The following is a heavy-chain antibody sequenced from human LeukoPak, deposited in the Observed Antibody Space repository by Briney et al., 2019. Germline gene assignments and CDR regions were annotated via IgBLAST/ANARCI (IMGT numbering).Heavy chain of an antibody. CDR1: GYTFTGYY. V-gene: IGHV1-3*01. CDR3: ARVREEWALHDAFDI. J-gene: IGHJ3*02. D-gene: IGHD3-3*01. CDR2: INAGNGNT. Sequence: ASVKVSCKASGYTFTGYYMHWVRQAPGQGLEWMGWINAGNGNTKYSQKFQGRVTITRDTSASTAYMELSSLRSEDTAVYYCARVREEWALHDAFDIWGQGTMVTVSS.